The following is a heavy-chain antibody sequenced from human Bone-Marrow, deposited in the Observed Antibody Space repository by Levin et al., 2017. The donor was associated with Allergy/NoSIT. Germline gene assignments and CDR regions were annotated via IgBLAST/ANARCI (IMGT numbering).Heavy chain of an antibody. Sequence: SQTLSLTCTVSGGSISRSPYYWVWIRQPPGKGLEWIGSIYYIGNTYYNPSLKSRATISVDTSKNLFSLKLSSVTAADTAVYYCAREGTPQSWDYWGQGALVTVSS. CDR2: IYYIGNT. V-gene: IGHV4-39*07. CDR3: AREGTPQSWDY. CDR1: GGSISRSPYY. J-gene: IGHJ4*01. D-gene: IGHD1-14*01.